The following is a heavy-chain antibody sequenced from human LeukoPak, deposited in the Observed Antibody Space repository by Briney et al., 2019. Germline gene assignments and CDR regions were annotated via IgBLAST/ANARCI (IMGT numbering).Heavy chain of an antibody. Sequence: GGSLRLSCAASGFSFSRYWMSWVRQAPGKGLEWVANIKQDGSEKYYVDSVKGRFTISSDNAKNLLYLQMNSLRAEDTAVYYCARDTPYYYDSSGYSASWGQGTLVTVSS. CDR1: GFSFSRYW. CDR3: ARDTPYYYDSSGYSAS. D-gene: IGHD3-22*01. J-gene: IGHJ5*02. CDR2: IKQDGSEK. V-gene: IGHV3-7*01.